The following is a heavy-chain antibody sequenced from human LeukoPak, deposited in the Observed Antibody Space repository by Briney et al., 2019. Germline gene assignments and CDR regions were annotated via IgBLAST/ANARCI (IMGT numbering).Heavy chain of an antibody. CDR1: GFTVSSNY. J-gene: IGHJ4*02. CDR3: ARAPPGGSGYYSY. Sequence: GGSLRLSCAASGFTVSSNYMSWVRQAPGKGLEWVSVIYSGGSTYYADSVKGRFTISRDNSKNTLYLQMNSLRAEDTAMYYCARAPPGGSGYYSYWGQGTLVTVSS. D-gene: IGHD3-22*01. V-gene: IGHV3-53*01. CDR2: IYSGGST.